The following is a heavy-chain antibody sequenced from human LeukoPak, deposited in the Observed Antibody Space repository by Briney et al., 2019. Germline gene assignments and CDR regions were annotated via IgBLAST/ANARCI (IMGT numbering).Heavy chain of an antibody. V-gene: IGHV3-74*01. Sequence: GGSLRLSCAASGNYWMHWVRQAPGKGLVWVSHINSDGSWTSYADSVKGRFTISKDNAKNTVYLQMNSLRAEDTAVYYCARKYYDFWSGYYSYYYYYGMDVWGQGTTVTVSS. CDR1: GNYW. J-gene: IGHJ6*02. D-gene: IGHD3-3*01. CDR3: ARKYYDFWSGYYSYYYYYGMDV. CDR2: INSDGSWT.